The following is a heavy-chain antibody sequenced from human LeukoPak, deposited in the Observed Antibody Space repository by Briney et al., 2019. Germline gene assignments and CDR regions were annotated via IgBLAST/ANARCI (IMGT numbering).Heavy chain of an antibody. D-gene: IGHD3-22*01. J-gene: IGHJ4*02. CDR2: INPNSGGT. CDR1: GYTFTGYY. V-gene: IGHV1-2*02. Sequence: ASVKVSCNTFGYTFTGYYMHWVRQAPGQGLEWMGWINPNSGGTNYAQKFQGRVTMTRDTSISTAYMEVSRLRSNDTAVYYCASLAHFDGSTYYPDFWGQGTLVTVSS. CDR3: ASLAHFDGSTYYPDF.